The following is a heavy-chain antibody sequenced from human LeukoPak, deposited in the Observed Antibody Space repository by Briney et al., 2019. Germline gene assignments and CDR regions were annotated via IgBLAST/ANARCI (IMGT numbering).Heavy chain of an antibody. CDR3: ATSDDAAGTS. CDR1: GFIFSTFW. Sequence: GESLRLSCAASGFIFSTFWMSWVRQAPGKGLNWVANINQNGGVKHYVDSVKGRFTISRDNAKNSLYLQMTSLRADDTAVYYCATSDDAAGTSWGQGTLVIVSS. D-gene: IGHD6-25*01. J-gene: IGHJ5*02. CDR2: INQNGGVK. V-gene: IGHV3-7*01.